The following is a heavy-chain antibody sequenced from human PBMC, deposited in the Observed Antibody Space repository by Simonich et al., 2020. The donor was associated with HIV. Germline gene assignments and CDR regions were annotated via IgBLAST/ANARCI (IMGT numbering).Heavy chain of an antibody. CDR3: ARDPRSMGFFDY. CDR1: GYTFKNYA. D-gene: IGHD4-17*01. Sequence: VQLVQSESELKKPGGSVEVVCKASGYTFKNYAINWVRQASGQGPEWMVWTNTNHCNPTYAQVFTGRFVFSSDMSVTTAYLQIRSLKAEDTAVYYCARDPRSMGFFDYWGQGTLITVSS. J-gene: IGHJ4*02. CDR2: TNTNHCNP. V-gene: IGHV7-4-1*01.